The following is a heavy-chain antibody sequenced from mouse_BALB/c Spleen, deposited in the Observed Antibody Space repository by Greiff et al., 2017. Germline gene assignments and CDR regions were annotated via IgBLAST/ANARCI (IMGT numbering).Heavy chain of an antibody. CDR1: GFTFSSYT. CDR3: ARDYDGAMDY. J-gene: IGHJ4*01. V-gene: IGHV5-15*02. CDR2: ISNLAYSI. Sequence: EVMLVESGGGLVQPGGSLKLSCAASGFTFSSYTMSWVRQTPEKRLEWVAYISNLAYSIYYADTVTGRFTISRENAKNTLYLEMSSLRSEDTAMYYCARDYDGAMDYWGQGTSVTVSS. D-gene: IGHD2-12*01.